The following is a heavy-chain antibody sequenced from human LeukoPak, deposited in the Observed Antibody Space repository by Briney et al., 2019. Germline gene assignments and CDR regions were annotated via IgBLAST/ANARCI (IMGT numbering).Heavy chain of an antibody. V-gene: IGHV4-34*01. CDR1: GGSFSGDY. CDR2: INHSGST. CDR3: ARVTYYYYGMDV. Sequence: SETLSLTCAVYGGSFSGDYWSWIRQPPGKGLEWIGEINHSGSTNYNPSLKSRVTISVDTSKNQFSLKLSFVTAADTAVYYCARVTYYYYGMDVWGQGTTVTVSS. J-gene: IGHJ6*02.